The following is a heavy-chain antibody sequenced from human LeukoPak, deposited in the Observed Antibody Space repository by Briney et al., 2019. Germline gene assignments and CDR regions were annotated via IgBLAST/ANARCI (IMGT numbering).Heavy chain of an antibody. CDR2: INCSGGST. CDR1: GFTFSGYA. CDR3: AKPSGTGTMAYYYYYMDV. V-gene: IGHV3-23*01. J-gene: IGHJ6*03. D-gene: IGHD1-1*01. Sequence: GGSLRLSCATSGFTFSGYAMSWVRQAPGKGLEWPCAINCSGGSTYYADSVKGRFTISRDNSKNTLYLQMNSLRAEDTAVYYCAKPSGTGTMAYYYYYMDVWGKGTTVTVSS.